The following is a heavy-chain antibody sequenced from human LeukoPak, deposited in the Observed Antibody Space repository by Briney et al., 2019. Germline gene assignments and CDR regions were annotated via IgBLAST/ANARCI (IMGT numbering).Heavy chain of an antibody. Sequence: GGSLRLSCAASGFTFSSYAMSWVRQAPGKGLEWVGFLRSKAYGGTTEYAASVKGRFTISRDDSKSIAYLQMNSLKTEDTAVYYCTRYGLSSSSRFDYWGQGALVTVSS. CDR3: TRYGLSSSSRFDY. V-gene: IGHV3-49*04. CDR2: LRSKAYGGTT. D-gene: IGHD6-6*01. J-gene: IGHJ4*02. CDR1: GFTFSSYA.